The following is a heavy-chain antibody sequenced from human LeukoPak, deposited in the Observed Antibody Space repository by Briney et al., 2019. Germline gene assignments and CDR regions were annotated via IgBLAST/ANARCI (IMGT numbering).Heavy chain of an antibody. CDR2: IHSGGST. J-gene: IGHJ6*02. Sequence: TGGSLRLSCAASGITFTSNHMSWVRQAPGKGLEWVSVIHSGGSTYYADSVKGRFTISRDNSKNTLYLQMNSLRGEDTAVYYCRGYYYYGMDVWGQGTTVTVSS. V-gene: IGHV3-66*01. D-gene: IGHD3-10*01. CDR1: GITFTSNH. CDR3: RGYYYYGMDV.